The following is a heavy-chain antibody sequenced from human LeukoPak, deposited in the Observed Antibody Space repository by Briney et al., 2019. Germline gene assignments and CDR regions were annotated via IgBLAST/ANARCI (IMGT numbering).Heavy chain of an antibody. Sequence: SETLSLTCAVYGGSFSGYYWSWIRQPPGKGLEWIGEINHSGSTNYNPSLKSRVTISVGTSKNQFSLKLSSVTAADTAVYYCARVTEGPDDYWGQGTLVTVSS. CDR3: ARVTEGPDDY. J-gene: IGHJ4*02. CDR1: GGSFSGYY. V-gene: IGHV4-34*01. CDR2: INHSGST.